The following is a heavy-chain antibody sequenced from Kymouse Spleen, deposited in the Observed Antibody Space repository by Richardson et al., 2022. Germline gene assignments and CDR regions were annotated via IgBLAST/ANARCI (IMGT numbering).Heavy chain of an antibody. Sequence: EVQLVESGGGLIQPGGSLRLSCAASGFTVSSNYMSWVRQAPGKGLEWVSVIYSGGSTYYADSVKGRFTISRDNSKNTLYLQMNSLRAEDTAVYYCARTPYNWNSYFDYWGQGTLVTVSS. V-gene: IGHV3-53*01. J-gene: IGHJ4*02. CDR1: GFTVSSNY. CDR3: ARTPYNWNSYFDY. D-gene: IGHD1-7*01. CDR2: IYSGGST.